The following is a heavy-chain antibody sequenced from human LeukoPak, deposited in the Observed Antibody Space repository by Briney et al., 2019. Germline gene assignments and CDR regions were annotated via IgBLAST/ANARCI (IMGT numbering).Heavy chain of an antibody. V-gene: IGHV4-34*01. CDR3: ARGGDIVGFDY. Sequence: SETLSLTCAVYGGSFSGYYWSWIRQPPGKGLEWIGEINRSGSTNYNPSLKSRVTISVDTSKNQFSLKLSSVTAADTAVYYCARGGDIVGFDYWGQGTLVTVSS. D-gene: IGHD2-15*01. CDR1: GGSFSGYY. CDR2: INRSGST. J-gene: IGHJ4*02.